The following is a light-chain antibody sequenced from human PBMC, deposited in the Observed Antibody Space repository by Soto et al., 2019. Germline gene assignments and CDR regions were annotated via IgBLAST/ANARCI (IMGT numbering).Light chain of an antibody. CDR1: SGHSSYI. CDR3: ETWDSSHWV. Sequence: QPVLTQSSSASASLGSSVKLTCTLSSGHSSYIIAWHQQQPGKAPRYLMKLEGSGSYNKGSGVPDRFSGSSSGADRYLTISNLQFEDEADYYCETWDSSHWVFGGGTKLTVL. J-gene: IGLJ3*02. V-gene: IGLV4-60*02. CDR2: LEGSGSY.